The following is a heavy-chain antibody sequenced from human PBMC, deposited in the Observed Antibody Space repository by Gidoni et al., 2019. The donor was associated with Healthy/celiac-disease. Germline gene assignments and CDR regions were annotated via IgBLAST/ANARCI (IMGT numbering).Heavy chain of an antibody. V-gene: IGHV4-31*03. J-gene: IGHJ6*03. CDR3: ARDSLAVAGTYYYYYMDV. CDR2: IYYSGST. Sequence: QVQLQESGPGLVQPSQTLSLPCPVSGGSISSGGYYWSWIRQHPGKGLEWIGYIYYSGSTYYNPSLKSRVTISVDTSKNQFSLKLSSVTAADTAVYYCARDSLAVAGTYYYYYMDVWGKGTTVTVSS. D-gene: IGHD6-19*01. CDR1: GGSISSGGYY.